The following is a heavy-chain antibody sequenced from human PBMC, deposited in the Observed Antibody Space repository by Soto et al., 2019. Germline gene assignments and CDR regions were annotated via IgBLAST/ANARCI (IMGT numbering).Heavy chain of an antibody. CDR2: IYPGDSDT. CDR1: GYSFTSYW. J-gene: IGHJ5*02. D-gene: IGHD4-4*01. Sequence: GESLKISCKGSGYSFTSYWIGWVRQMPGKGLEWMGIIYPGDSDTRYSPSFQGQVTISADKSISTAYLQWSSLKASDTAMYYCARSPLTVTTYNWFDPWGQGTLVTVSS. V-gene: IGHV5-51*01. CDR3: ARSPLTVTTYNWFDP.